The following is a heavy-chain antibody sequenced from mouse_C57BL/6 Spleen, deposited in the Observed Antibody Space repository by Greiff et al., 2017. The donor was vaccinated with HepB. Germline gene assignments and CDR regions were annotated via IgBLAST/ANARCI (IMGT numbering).Heavy chain of an antibody. D-gene: IGHD2-4*01. CDR2: INPNNGGT. CDR3: AEHYEFDY. J-gene: IGHJ2*01. Sequence: EVQLQQSGPELVKPGASVKISCKASGYTFTDYYMNWVKQSHGKSLEWIGDINPNNGGTSYNQKFKGKATLTVDTSSSTAYMELRSLTSEDSAVYYCAEHYEFDYWGQGTTLTVSS. CDR1: GYTFTDYY. V-gene: IGHV1-26*01.